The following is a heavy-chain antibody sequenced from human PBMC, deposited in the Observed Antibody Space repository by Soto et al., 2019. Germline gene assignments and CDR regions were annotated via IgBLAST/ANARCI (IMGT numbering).Heavy chain of an antibody. D-gene: IGHD3-3*01. CDR1: GFTFSSYG. J-gene: IGHJ6*02. CDR2: IWYDGSNK. V-gene: IGHV3-33*01. CDR3: ARGQSANYDFWSGLSDTPYYYYGMDV. Sequence: QVQLVESGGGVVQPGRSLRLSCAASGFTFSSYGMHWVRQAPGKGLEWVAVIWYDGSNKYYADSVKGRFTISRDNSKNTPYLQMNSLRAEDTAVYYCARGQSANYDFWSGLSDTPYYYYGMDVWGQGTTVTVSS.